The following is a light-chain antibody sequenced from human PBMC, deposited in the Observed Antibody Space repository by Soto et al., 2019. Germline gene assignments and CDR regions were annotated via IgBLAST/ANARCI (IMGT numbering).Light chain of an antibody. J-gene: IGLJ1*01. CDR1: TSDVGGYEY. Sequence: QSALTQPRSVSGSPGQSVTISCTGTTSDVGGYEYVSWYQQYPGKAPKLLIYHVVQRPSGVPDRFSGSKSGTTASLIISGLQAEDEADYYCAAWDDSLNGYVFGTGTKLTVL. V-gene: IGLV2-11*01. CDR3: AAWDDSLNGYV. CDR2: HVV.